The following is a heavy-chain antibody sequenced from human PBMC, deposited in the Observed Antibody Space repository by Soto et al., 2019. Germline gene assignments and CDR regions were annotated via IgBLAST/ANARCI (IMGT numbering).Heavy chain of an antibody. D-gene: IGHD2-2*01. CDR1: GFTFSSYA. CDR2: ISGSGGST. Sequence: PGGSLRLSCAASGFTFSSYAMSWVRQAPGTGLECVSAISGSGGSTYYADSVKGRFTISRDNSTNTLYLQMNSLRAEDTAVYYCAKTKLKGYCSSTSCDPGDYWGQGTLDTVSS. V-gene: IGHV3-23*01. J-gene: IGHJ4*02. CDR3: AKTKLKGYCSSTSCDPGDY.